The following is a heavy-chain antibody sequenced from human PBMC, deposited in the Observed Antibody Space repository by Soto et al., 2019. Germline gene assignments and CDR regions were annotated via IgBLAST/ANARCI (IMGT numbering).Heavy chain of an antibody. CDR1: GFTFSSYA. V-gene: IGHV3-23*01. D-gene: IGHD3-10*01. CDR3: ARAKWFGDLFGDVFDL. CDR2: ISGSGGST. Sequence: EVQLLESGGGLVQPGGSLRLSCAASGFTFSSYAMSWVRQAPGKGLEWVSAISGSGGSTYYADSAKGRRTISRDNSKNTMYLQMNSLRAEDTAMYYYARAKWFGDLFGDVFDLWDQGTMVTVSS. J-gene: IGHJ3*01.